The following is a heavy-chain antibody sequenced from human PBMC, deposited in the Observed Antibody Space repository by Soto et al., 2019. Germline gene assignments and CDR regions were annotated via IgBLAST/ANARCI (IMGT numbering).Heavy chain of an antibody. V-gene: IGHV4-31*03. Sequence: SETLSLTCTVSGGSISSGGYYWSWIRQHPGKGLEWIGYIYYSGSTYYNPSLKSRVTISVDTSKNQFSLKLSSVTAADTAVYYCARRRALRQQLFAFDIRGQGTMVTVSS. CDR2: IYYSGST. D-gene: IGHD6-13*01. CDR3: ARRRALRQQLFAFDI. J-gene: IGHJ3*02. CDR1: GGSISSGGYY.